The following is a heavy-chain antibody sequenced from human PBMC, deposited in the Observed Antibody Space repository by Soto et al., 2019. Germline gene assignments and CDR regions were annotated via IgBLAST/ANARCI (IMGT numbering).Heavy chain of an antibody. Sequence: ESGGGVVQPGRSLRLSCAASGFTFSSYGMHWVRQAPGKGLEWVAVISYDGSNKYYADSVKGRFTISRDNSKNTLYLQMNSLRAEDTAVYYCAKDNYYDSSGYYTTPDYWGQGTLVTVSS. D-gene: IGHD3-22*01. CDR1: GFTFSSYG. V-gene: IGHV3-30*18. J-gene: IGHJ4*02. CDR2: ISYDGSNK. CDR3: AKDNYYDSSGYYTTPDY.